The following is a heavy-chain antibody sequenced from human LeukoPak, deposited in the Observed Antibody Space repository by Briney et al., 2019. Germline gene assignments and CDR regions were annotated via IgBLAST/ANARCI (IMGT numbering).Heavy chain of an antibody. Sequence: GGSLRLSCVASGFDIRHYYMSWVRAAPGKGLEWVADIRNDGTNIYNVDSVRGRFTISRDDAKNSLFLQMNSLKDEDTAVYYCARDGSGRDFSLDYWGQGTLVTVSS. D-gene: IGHD3-10*01. CDR1: GFDIRHYY. CDR3: ARDGSGRDFSLDY. V-gene: IGHV3-7*04. CDR2: IRNDGTNI. J-gene: IGHJ4*02.